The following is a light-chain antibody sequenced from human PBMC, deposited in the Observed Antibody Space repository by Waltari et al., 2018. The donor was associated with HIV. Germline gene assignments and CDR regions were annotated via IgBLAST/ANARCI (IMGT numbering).Light chain of an antibody. J-gene: IGKJ1*01. CDR2: WAF. CDR3: QQYFYSPQT. Sequence: TQSPDFLVVYLGERASSSCKPSESVFYTYNNKDYLAWYQHKPGQPPKLLIYWAFIRESGVPERFSGSGSGTDFTLTISGVQAEDAAVYYCQQYFYSPQTFGQGTKVEIK. V-gene: IGKV4-1*01. CDR1: ESVFYTYNNKDY.